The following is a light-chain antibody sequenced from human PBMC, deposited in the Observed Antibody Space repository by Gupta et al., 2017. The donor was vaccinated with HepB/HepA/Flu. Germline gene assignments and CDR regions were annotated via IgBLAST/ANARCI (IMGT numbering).Light chain of an antibody. CDR2: DAS. Sequence: IVMTQSPATLSLSPGERATLSCRASQSVSSYLAWYQQKPGQAPRLLIYDASTRATGIPARFSGSGSGTEFTLTISSLESEDFAVYYCQQRSNWPPITFGQGTRLEIK. CDR1: QSVSSY. J-gene: IGKJ5*01. CDR3: QQRSNWPPIT. V-gene: IGKV3-11*01.